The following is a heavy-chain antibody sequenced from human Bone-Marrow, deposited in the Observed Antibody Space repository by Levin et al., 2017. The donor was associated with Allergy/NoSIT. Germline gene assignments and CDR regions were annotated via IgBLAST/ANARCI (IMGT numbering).Heavy chain of an antibody. CDR3: ARSLAINGGYDWGSIY. D-gene: IGHD3-16*01. V-gene: IGHV4-4*07. J-gene: IGHJ4*02. Sequence: SETLSLTCTVSGGSISSYYCSWIRQPAGKGLEWIGRIYSSGSTNYNPSLKGRVAMSLDTSKNQLSLKLSSVTAADTAVYYCARSLAINGGYDWGSIYWGQGTLVTVSS. CDR2: IYSSGST. CDR1: GGSISSYY.